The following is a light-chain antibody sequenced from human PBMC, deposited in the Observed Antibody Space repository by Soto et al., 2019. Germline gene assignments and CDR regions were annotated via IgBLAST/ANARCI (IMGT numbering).Light chain of an antibody. V-gene: IGKV3-15*01. CDR2: GAS. Sequence: EIRMTQSPATLSVSPGERVILSCRASQSVGSTLAWYQHKPGKSPSLLLRGASTRATGVPARFSGSGSGTEFTLTISSLQSEDVAVSYCQQYSAALTFGGGTTLETK. CDR3: QQYSAALT. J-gene: IGKJ4*02. CDR1: QSVGST.